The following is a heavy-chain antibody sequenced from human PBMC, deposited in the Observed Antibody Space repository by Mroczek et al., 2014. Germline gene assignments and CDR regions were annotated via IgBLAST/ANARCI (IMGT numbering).Heavy chain of an antibody. CDR2: MNPNSGNT. D-gene: IGHD3-9*01. J-gene: IGHJ4*02. V-gene: IGHV1-8*01. CDR1: GYTFTSYD. CDR3: ARGAWILRYFDWFVYSGYFDY. Sequence: QLQESGAEVKKPGASVKVSCKASGYTFTSYDINWVRQATGQGLEWMGWMNPNSGNTGYAQKFQGRVTMTRNTSISTAYMELSSLRSEDTAVYYCARGAWILRYFDWFVYSGYFDYWGQGTLVTVSS.